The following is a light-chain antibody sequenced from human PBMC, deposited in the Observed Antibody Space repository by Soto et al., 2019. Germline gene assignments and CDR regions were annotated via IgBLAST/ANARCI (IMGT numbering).Light chain of an antibody. J-gene: IGKJ5*01. V-gene: IGKV3-20*01. Sequence: IGLTQSPYTLSLCPGEGATLSCSASQSVSSSYLAWYHQRPGQAPRLLIYGSYSRATGIPDRFSGGGSGTDFTLTISRLEPEDFAVYYCQQYGSLPITFGQGTRLEIK. CDR1: QSVSSSY. CDR3: QQYGSLPIT. CDR2: GSY.